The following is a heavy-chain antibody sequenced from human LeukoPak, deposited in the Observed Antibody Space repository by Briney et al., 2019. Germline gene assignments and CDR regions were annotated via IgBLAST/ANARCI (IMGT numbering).Heavy chain of an antibody. CDR3: AKSDYGVVGYYFDY. J-gene: IGHJ4*02. D-gene: IGHD4/OR15-4a*01. Sequence: GGSLRLSCAASGFTFSSYAMSWVRQAPGKGLEWVSAISGSGGSTYYADSVKGRFTISRDNSKNTLYLQMNSLRAEDTAVYYCAKSDYGVVGYYFDYWAREPWSSSPQ. V-gene: IGHV3-23*01. CDR2: ISGSGGST. CDR1: GFTFSSYA.